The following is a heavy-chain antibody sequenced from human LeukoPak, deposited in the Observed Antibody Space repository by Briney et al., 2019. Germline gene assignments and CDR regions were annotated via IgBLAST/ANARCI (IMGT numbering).Heavy chain of an antibody. CDR1: AYTFTDYY. J-gene: IGHJ4*02. V-gene: IGHV1-2*02. CDR3: ARGYSSGWYYY. Sequence: ASVKVSCKASAYTFTDYYMHWVRQAPGQGLEWTGWINPNSGGTNYAQKFQGRVTMTRDTSISTAYMELSSLRSDDAAVYYCARGYSSGWYYYWGQGTLVTVSS. D-gene: IGHD6-19*01. CDR2: INPNSGGT.